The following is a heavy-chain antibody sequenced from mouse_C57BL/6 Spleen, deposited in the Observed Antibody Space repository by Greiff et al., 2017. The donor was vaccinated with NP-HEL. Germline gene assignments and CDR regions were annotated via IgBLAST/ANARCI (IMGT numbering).Heavy chain of an antibody. V-gene: IGHV1-7*01. Sequence: QVQLKQSGAELAKPGASVKLSCKASGYTFTSYWMHWVKQRPGQGLEWIGYINPSSGYTKYNQKFKDKATLTADKSSSTAYMQLSSLTYEDSAVYYCARGDSSGYVDFDYWGQGTTLTVSS. CDR1: GYTFTSYW. D-gene: IGHD3-2*02. CDR2: INPSSGYT. CDR3: ARGDSSGYVDFDY. J-gene: IGHJ2*01.